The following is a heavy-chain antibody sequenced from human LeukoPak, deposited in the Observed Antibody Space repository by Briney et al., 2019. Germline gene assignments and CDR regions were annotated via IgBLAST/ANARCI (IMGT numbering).Heavy chain of an antibody. CDR2: INPNRGGT. CDR1: GYTFTGYY. J-gene: IGHJ4*02. D-gene: IGHD5-12*01. V-gene: IGHV1-2*06. Sequence: GSVKVSCKASGYTFTGYYMPWVGQAPGQGREWMGRINPNRGGTNYAPKFQGRVTMTKDTSISTAYMELSKLRSDDTAVYYGASYSGYDYYFHYWGQGTLVTVSS. CDR3: ASYSGYDYYFHY.